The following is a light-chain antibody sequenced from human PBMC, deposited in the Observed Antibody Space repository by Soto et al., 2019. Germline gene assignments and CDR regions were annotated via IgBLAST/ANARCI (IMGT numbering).Light chain of an antibody. J-gene: IGLJ1*01. Sequence: QSVLTQPASVSGSPGQSITISCTGTSSDVGGYNYVSWYQQHPGKAPKLMIYDVSKRPSGVSNRFSGSKSGNTASLTISGLQAEDEADYYCRSYISSSTLNVFGTGTKVTV. V-gene: IGLV2-14*01. CDR3: RSYISSSTLNV. CDR2: DVS. CDR1: SSDVGGYNY.